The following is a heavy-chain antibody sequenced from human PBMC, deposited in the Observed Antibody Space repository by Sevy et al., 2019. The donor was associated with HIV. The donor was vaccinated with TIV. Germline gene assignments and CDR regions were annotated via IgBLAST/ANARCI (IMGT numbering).Heavy chain of an antibody. J-gene: IGHJ5*02. CDR2: IYYTGST. D-gene: IGHD5-12*01. V-gene: IGHV4-59*01. Sequence: SETLSLTCTVSGGSISAYYWSWIRQPPGKGLEYLGYIYYTGSTNYNPSLKSRVTISVDTSKNQFSLKLSSVTAADTAVYYCARAPSVRSGDDSLNWFDPWGQGTLVTVSS. CDR1: GGSISAYY. CDR3: ARAPSVRSGDDSLNWFDP.